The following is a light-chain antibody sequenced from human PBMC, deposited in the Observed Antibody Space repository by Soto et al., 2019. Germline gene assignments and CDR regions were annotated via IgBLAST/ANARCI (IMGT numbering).Light chain of an antibody. V-gene: IGKV3-20*01. J-gene: IGKJ1*01. CDR2: GAS. Sequence: EIVLTQSPGILSLSPVERATLSCMASQSVSNDFLAWYQQKPGQAPRLLIYGASSRATGIPDRFSGSGSGTDFTLTISRLEPEDFAVYYCQHYGSSPETFGQGTKVDIK. CDR3: QHYGSSPET. CDR1: QSVSNDF.